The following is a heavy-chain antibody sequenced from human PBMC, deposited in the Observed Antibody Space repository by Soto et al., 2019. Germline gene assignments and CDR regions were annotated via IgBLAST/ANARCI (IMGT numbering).Heavy chain of an antibody. Sequence: ASVKVSFKASGYTFTSYAMHWVRQAPGQRLEWMGWINAGNGNTKYSQKFQGRVTITRDTSASTAYMELSSLRSEDTAVYYCARDQRSPAAFDIWGQGTMVTVSS. CDR3: ARDQRSPAAFDI. CDR2: INAGNGNT. J-gene: IGHJ3*02. D-gene: IGHD2-2*01. V-gene: IGHV1-3*01. CDR1: GYTFTSYA.